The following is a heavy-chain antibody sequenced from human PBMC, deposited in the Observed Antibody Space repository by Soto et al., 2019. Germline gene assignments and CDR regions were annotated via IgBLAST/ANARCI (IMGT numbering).Heavy chain of an antibody. J-gene: IGHJ3*02. D-gene: IGHD4-4*01. V-gene: IGHV1-46*01. CDR3: ARAGSLADYNDAFDI. CDR2: INPSGGST. Sequence: ASVKVSCKASGYTFTSYYMHWVRQAPGQGLEWMEIINPSGGSTSYAQKFQGRVTMTRDTSTSTVYMELSSLRSEDTAVYYCARAGSLADYNDAFDIWGQGTMVTVSS. CDR1: GYTFTSYY.